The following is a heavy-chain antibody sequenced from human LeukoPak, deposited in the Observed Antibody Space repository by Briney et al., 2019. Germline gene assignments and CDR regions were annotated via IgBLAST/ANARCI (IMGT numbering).Heavy chain of an antibody. J-gene: IGHJ6*03. V-gene: IGHV1-46*01. CDR2: INPSGGST. Sequence: ASVKVSCKASGYTFTSYYMHWVRQAPGQGLEWMGIINPSGGSTSYAQKFQGRVTMTRDMSTSTVYMELSSLRSEDTAVYYCARDGTLLTTVTTWGDYYMDVWGKGTTVTVSS. CDR3: ARDGTLLTTVTTWGDYYMDV. D-gene: IGHD4-17*01. CDR1: GYTFTSYY.